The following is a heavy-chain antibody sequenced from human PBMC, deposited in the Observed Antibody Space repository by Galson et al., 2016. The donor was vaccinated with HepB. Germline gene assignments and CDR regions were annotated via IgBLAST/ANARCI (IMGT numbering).Heavy chain of an antibody. Sequence: SLRLSCAASGFTFRYFSINWVRQAPGKGLEWVTIISDDGSSKYYADSVQGRFTISRDNSKNTVNLQMNNLRTEDTAVYYCARGGTGRLAYYSYGMDVWGPGTTVTGSS. J-gene: IGHJ6*02. CDR3: ARGGTGRLAYYSYGMDV. CDR2: ISDDGSSK. V-gene: IGHV3-30*04. D-gene: IGHD1-1*01. CDR1: GFTFRYFS.